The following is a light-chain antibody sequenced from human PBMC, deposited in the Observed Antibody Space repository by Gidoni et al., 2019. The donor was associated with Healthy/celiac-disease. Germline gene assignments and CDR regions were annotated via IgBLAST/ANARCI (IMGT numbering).Light chain of an antibody. CDR2: AAS. Sequence: DIQMTQSPSSLSASVGDRVTITGRASPGISNYLACYQQKPGKVPKLLIYAASTLQSVVPSRVSGSGSGTDFTLTISRLQPEDVETYYWQKYNSAPRTFGQGTKVEIK. CDR1: PGISNY. J-gene: IGKJ1*01. CDR3: QKYNSAPRT. V-gene: IGKV1-27*01.